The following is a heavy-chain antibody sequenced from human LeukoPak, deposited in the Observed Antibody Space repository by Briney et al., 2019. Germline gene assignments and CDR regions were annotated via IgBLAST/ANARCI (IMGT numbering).Heavy chain of an antibody. D-gene: IGHD2-15*01. V-gene: IGHV3-74*01. Sequence: GGSLTLSCTASGSTFTSYWMHWVRQAPGKGLVWVSRINSDGSRTSYTHSVKGRLTISRDNATNTPYLQVNRLRAEDTAVYYCAKDQDFDYWGQGTLVTVSS. CDR1: GSTFTSYW. CDR2: INSDGSRT. J-gene: IGHJ4*02. CDR3: AKDQDFDY.